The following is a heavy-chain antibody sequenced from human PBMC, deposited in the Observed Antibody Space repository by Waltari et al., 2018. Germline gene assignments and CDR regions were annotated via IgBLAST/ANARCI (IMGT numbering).Heavy chain of an antibody. Sequence: QVQLVQSGAEVKKPGSSVKVSCKASGGTFSSYAISWVRQAPGQGLEWMGGIIPIFGTANYAQKFQGRVTITADESTSTAYMELSSLRSEDTAVYYCARDLRRDGYNFPYYWGQGTLVTVSS. V-gene: IGHV1-69*01. J-gene: IGHJ4*02. CDR1: GGTFSSYA. CDR2: IIPIFGTA. CDR3: ARDLRRDGYNFPYY. D-gene: IGHD5-12*01.